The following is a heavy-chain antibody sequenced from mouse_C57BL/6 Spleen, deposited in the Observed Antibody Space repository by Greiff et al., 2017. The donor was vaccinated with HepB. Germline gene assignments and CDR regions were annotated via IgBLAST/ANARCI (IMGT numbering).Heavy chain of an antibody. J-gene: IGHJ1*03. CDR1: GYTFTSYW. CDR3: ARVTTVVWYFDV. V-gene: IGHV1-50*01. CDR2: IDPSDSYT. D-gene: IGHD1-1*01. Sequence: QVQLQQPGAELVKPGASVKLSCKASGYTFTSYWMQWVNQRPEQGLEWIGEIDPSDSYTNYQQKFKGKATLTVDTSSSTAYMQLSSLTSEDSAVYYCARVTTVVWYFDVWGTGTTVTVSS.